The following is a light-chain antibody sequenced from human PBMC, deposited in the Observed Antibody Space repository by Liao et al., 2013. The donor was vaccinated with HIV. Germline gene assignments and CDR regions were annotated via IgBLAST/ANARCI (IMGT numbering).Light chain of an antibody. V-gene: IGLV3-1*01. CDR2: QDT. Sequence: SYELTQPPSVSVSPGQTASITCSGDKLGDEYASWYQQKPGQSPVLVIYQDTRRPSGIPERFSGSNSGNTATLTISRVEAGDEADYYCQVWDTSSDHRKVFGGGTKLTVL. CDR3: QVWDTSSDHRKV. CDR1: KLGDEY. J-gene: IGLJ3*02.